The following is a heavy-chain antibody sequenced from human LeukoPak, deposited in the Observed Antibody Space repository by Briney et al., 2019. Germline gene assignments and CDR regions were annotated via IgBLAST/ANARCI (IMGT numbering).Heavy chain of an antibody. D-gene: IGHD4-11*01. V-gene: IGHV3-7*01. J-gene: IGHJ4*02. Sequence: PGGSLRLSCVASGFTFSSYWMSWVRQAPGKGPEWVASIKQDGREKFYVDSVKGRFTISKDNTKNSLSLQMNGLRAEDTAVYYCAREDHSKYEYWGQGTLVTVSS. CDR2: IKQDGREK. CDR1: GFTFSSYW. CDR3: AREDHSKYEY.